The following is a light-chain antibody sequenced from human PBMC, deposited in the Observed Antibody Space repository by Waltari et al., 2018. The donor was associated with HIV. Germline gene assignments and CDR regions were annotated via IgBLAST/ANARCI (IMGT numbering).Light chain of an antibody. CDR3: QQVNSFPKT. CDR1: QDISSY. V-gene: IGKV1-9*01. J-gene: IGKJ1*01. CDR2: AAS. Sequence: DIQLTQSPSFLPASVGDRVTITCRASQDISSYLAGYQQKPGKAPKLLIYAASTLQSGVPSRCSGSGSGTEFTLTISGLQHEDFASYYCQQVNSFPKTFGQGTKVEIK.